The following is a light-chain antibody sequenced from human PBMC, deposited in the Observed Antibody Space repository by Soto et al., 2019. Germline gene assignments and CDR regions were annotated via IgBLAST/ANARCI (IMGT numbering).Light chain of an antibody. CDR3: SSYTSSSTWV. V-gene: IGLV2-14*01. Sequence: QSALTQPASVSGSPGQSITISCTGTSSDVGAYNYVSWYQQHPGKAPKLMICEVSNRPSGVPDRFSGSKSGNTASLTISGLQAEDEADYYCSSYTSSSTWVFGGGTKLTVL. CDR1: SSDVGAYNY. CDR2: EVS. J-gene: IGLJ3*02.